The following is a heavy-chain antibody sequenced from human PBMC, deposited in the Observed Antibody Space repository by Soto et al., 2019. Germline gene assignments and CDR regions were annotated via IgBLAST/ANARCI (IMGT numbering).Heavy chain of an antibody. CDR2: IYYSGST. CDR3: ARRREIREYYDSSGYYSRPKYYFDY. V-gene: IGHV4-39*01. CDR1: GGSISSSSYY. J-gene: IGHJ4*02. D-gene: IGHD3-22*01. Sequence: SETLSLTCTVSGGSISSSSYYWGWIRQPPGKGLEWIGSIYYSGSTYYNPSLKSRVTISVDTSKNQFSLKLSFVTAADTAVYYCARRREIREYYDSSGYYSRPKYYFDYWGQGTLVTVSS.